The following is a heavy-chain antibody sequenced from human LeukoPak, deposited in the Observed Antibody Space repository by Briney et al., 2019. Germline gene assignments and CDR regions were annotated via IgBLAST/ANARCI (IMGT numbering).Heavy chain of an antibody. Sequence: GGSLRLSCAASGFTFTSYSMNWVRQAPGKGLEWVSTISGGGGSTYYADSVKGRFTISRDNSKNTLYLQVNSLRAEDTAVYYCARARRDGDYFDYWGQGTLVTVSS. CDR3: ARARRDGDYFDY. D-gene: IGHD4-17*01. J-gene: IGHJ4*02. V-gene: IGHV3-23*01. CDR1: GFTFTSYS. CDR2: ISGGGGST.